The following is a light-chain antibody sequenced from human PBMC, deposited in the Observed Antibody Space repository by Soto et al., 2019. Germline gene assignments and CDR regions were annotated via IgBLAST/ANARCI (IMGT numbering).Light chain of an antibody. V-gene: IGKV3-15*01. CDR2: GAS. CDR3: QQYNNWPRT. Sequence: EKVMTQSPATLSVSPGERAILSCRASQSVSSNLAWYQQKPGQAPRLLIYGASTRAIDIPARFSGSGSGTEFTLTISSLQSEDFAVYYCQQYNNWPRTFGQGTKVEIK. J-gene: IGKJ1*01. CDR1: QSVSSN.